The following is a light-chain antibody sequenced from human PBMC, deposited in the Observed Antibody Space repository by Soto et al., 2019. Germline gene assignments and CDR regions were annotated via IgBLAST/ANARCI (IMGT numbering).Light chain of an antibody. CDR2: ATS. Sequence: EIVLTQSPGTLSLSPGETATLSCRASQTVNSDYLAWFQQRPGQAPRLLIFATSRRATDIPDRFSGSGSGTDFTLAIRRLEPEDFAVYNCQQRSSWPFTFGPGTKVDIK. CDR1: QTVNSDY. V-gene: IGKV3D-20*02. J-gene: IGKJ3*01. CDR3: QQRSSWPFT.